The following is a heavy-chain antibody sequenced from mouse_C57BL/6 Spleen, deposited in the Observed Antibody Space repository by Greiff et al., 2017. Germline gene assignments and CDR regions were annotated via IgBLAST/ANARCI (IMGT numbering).Heavy chain of an antibody. V-gene: IGHV1-64*01. J-gene: IGHJ4*01. CDR3: ARDGGNYAGVYAMDY. Sequence: QVQLKQPGAELVKPGASVKLSCKASGYTFTSYWMHWVKQRPGQGLEWIGMIHPNSGSTNYNEKFKSKATLTVDKSSSTAYMQLSSLTSEDSAVYYWARDGGNYAGVYAMDYWGQGTSVTVSS. D-gene: IGHD2-1*01. CDR2: IHPNSGST. CDR1: GYTFTSYW.